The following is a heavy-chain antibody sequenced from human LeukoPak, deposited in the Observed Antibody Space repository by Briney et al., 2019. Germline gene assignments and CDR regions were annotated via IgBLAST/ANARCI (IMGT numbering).Heavy chain of an antibody. Sequence: SETLSLTCTVSGYSISSGDYWGWIRQPPGKGLEWIGSIYHGWSTYYNPSLKSRVTISVDTSKNQSSLELSSVTAADTAVYYCARAPATTWGWFDPWGQGTLVTVSS. D-gene: IGHD2/OR15-2a*01. V-gene: IGHV4-38-2*02. CDR2: IYHGWST. J-gene: IGHJ5*02. CDR1: GYSISSGDY. CDR3: ARAPATTWGWFDP.